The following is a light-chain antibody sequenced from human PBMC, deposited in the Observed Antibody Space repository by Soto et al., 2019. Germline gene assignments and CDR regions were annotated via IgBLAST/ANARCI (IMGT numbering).Light chain of an antibody. CDR1: QSVASN. CDR2: GAS. J-gene: IGKJ4*01. V-gene: IGKV3-15*01. Sequence: EILMTQSPATLSLSPGERATLSCRASQSVASNLAWYQQRRGQAPRLLIYGASSRATGIPARFSGSGSGTEFTLTISSLQSEDFAIYYCQHYNNWPLTFGGGTKVEIK. CDR3: QHYNNWPLT.